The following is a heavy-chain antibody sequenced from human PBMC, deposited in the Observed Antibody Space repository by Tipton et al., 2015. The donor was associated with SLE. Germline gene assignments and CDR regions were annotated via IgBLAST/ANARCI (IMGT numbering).Heavy chain of an antibody. J-gene: IGHJ6*04. D-gene: IGHD3-10*01. V-gene: IGHV3-43*01. Sequence: SLRLSCAVSGFTFEDYSMHWVRQAPGKGLEWVSLINWDGGTTYYADSVRGRFTISRDNSKNSLYLQMNSLRTEDTAFYYCAKAPRGEYYYSGMDVWGKGTTVTVSS. CDR2: INWDGGTT. CDR1: GFTFEDYS. CDR3: AKAPRGEYYYSGMDV.